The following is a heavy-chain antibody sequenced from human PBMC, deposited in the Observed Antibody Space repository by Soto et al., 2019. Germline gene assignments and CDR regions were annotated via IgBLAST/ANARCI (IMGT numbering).Heavy chain of an antibody. CDR1: GYSLTDNG. CDR3: ARVYGYYYFYMDV. D-gene: IGHD2-2*02. CDR2: ISPDSGNT. Sequence: QAYLEQSGAEVKKPGTSVKVSCKASGYSLTDNGITWVRQASGQGLEYMGWISPDSGNTDYARRVQGRVTLTSDTSINTAYMELSSLRSDDTAVYYCARVYGYYYFYMDVWGKGTTVTVSS. V-gene: IGHV1-8*02. J-gene: IGHJ6*03.